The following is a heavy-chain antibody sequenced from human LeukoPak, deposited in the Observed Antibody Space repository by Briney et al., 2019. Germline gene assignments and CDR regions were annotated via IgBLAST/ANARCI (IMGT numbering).Heavy chain of an antibody. CDR2: ISGSGGST. CDR1: GFTFSSHA. Sequence: GGSLRLSCAASGFTFSSHAMSWVRQAPGKGLEWVSAISGSGGSTYYADSVKGRFTISRDNSKNTLYLQMNSLRAEDTAVYYCAKDYYGSGSYLLSWFDPWGQGPLVTVSS. CDR3: AKDYYGSGSYLLSWFDP. J-gene: IGHJ5*02. D-gene: IGHD3-10*01. V-gene: IGHV3-23*01.